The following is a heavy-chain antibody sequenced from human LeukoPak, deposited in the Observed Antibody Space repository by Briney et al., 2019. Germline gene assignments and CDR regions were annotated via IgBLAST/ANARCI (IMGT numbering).Heavy chain of an antibody. V-gene: IGHV3-7*01. D-gene: IGHD5-12*01. Sequence: PGGSLRLSCAASGFTFSSYWMSWVRQAPGKGLEWVANIKQGGSEKYYVDSVKGRFTISRDNAKNSLYLQMNSLRAEDTAVYYCARDNSGYDLESGYNWFDPWGQGTLVTVSS. CDR3: ARDNSGYDLESGYNWFDP. CDR1: GFTFSSYW. J-gene: IGHJ5*02. CDR2: IKQGGSEK.